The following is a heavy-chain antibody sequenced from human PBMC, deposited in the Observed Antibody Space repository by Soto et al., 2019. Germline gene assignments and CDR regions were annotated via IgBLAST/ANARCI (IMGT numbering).Heavy chain of an antibody. Sequence: ASVKVSCKASGYTFTSYDINWVRQATGQGLEWMGWMNPNGGNTGYAQKFQGRVTMTRDTSTSTVYMELSSLRSEDTAVYYCARSDTLNWFDPWGQGTLVTVSS. CDR3: ARSDTLNWFDP. CDR1: GYTFTSYD. V-gene: IGHV1-8*01. CDR2: MNPNGGNT. J-gene: IGHJ5*02.